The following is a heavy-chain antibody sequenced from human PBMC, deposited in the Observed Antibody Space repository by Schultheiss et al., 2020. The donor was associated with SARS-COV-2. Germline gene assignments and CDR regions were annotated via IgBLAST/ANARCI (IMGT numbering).Heavy chain of an antibody. Sequence: ASVKVSCKASGYTFTSYDINWVRQATGQGLEWMGWMNPNSGGTNYAQKFQGRVTMTRDTSISTVYMELSSLRSEDTAVYYCASNLYSSGWYGPEMDVWGQGTTVTVSS. J-gene: IGHJ6*02. CDR1: GYTFTSYD. CDR3: ASNLYSSGWYGPEMDV. CDR2: MNPNSGGT. V-gene: IGHV1-8*01. D-gene: IGHD6-19*01.